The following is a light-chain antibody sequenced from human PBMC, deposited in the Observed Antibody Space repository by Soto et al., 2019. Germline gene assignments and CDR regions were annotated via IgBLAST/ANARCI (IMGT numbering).Light chain of an antibody. CDR1: QTVERW. CDR2: DVS. V-gene: IGKV1-5*01. J-gene: IGKJ5*01. CDR3: QQYNKWPLIT. Sequence: DIQMTQSPSTLSASVGDRVIITCRASQTVERWMAWYQQKPGKAPKLLISDVSTLERGVPSRFSGSGSGTEFTLTISSLQPDDFATYYCQQYNKWPLITFGQGTRLEIK.